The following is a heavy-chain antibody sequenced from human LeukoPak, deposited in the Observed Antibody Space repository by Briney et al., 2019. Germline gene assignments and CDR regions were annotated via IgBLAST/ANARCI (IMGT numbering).Heavy chain of an antibody. V-gene: IGHV3-30*02. CDR3: AKQSHDYGGYMDF. D-gene: IGHD4-17*01. Sequence: GGSLRLSCAASGFTFSSYGMDWVRQAPGKGLEWVAFIRYDGSNKYYADSVKGRFTISRDNSKNTLYLQMNSLRADDTALYYCAKQSHDYGGYMDFWGQGTLVTVSS. CDR2: IRYDGSNK. J-gene: IGHJ4*02. CDR1: GFTFSSYG.